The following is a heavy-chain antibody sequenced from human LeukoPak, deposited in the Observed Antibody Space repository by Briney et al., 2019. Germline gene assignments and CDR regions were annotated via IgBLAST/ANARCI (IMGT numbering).Heavy chain of an antibody. J-gene: IGHJ4*02. CDR3: AKLTRSYYYDSSGYWDY. V-gene: IGHV3-23*01. D-gene: IGHD3-22*01. Sequence: GGSLRLSCAASGFTLSSYAMSWVRQAPGKGLEWVSAISGSGGSTYYADSVKGRFTISRDNSKNTLYLQMNSLRAEDTAVYYCAKLTRSYYYDSSGYWDYWGQGTLVTVSS. CDR2: ISGSGGST. CDR1: GFTLSSYA.